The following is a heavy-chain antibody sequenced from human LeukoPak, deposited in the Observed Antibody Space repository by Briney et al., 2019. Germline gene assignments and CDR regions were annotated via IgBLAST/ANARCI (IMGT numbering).Heavy chain of an antibody. D-gene: IGHD3-22*01. CDR3: ARVGYYDSSDYYHEDAFDI. Sequence: SGGSLRLSCAASGFIFSNYGMHWVRQAPGKGLEWVSSISSSSTYIYYADSVKGRFTISRDNAKNSLDLQMNSLRAEDTAVYYCARVGYYDSSDYYHEDAFDIWGQGTMVTVSS. CDR2: ISSSSTYI. CDR1: GFIFSNYG. J-gene: IGHJ3*02. V-gene: IGHV3-21*01.